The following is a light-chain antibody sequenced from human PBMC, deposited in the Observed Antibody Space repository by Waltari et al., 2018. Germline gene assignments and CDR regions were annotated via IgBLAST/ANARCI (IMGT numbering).Light chain of an antibody. CDR1: NIGSKN. J-gene: IGLJ2*01. V-gene: IGLV3-9*01. CDR2: RDS. Sequence: SYELTQPLSVSVALGQTARIPCGENNIGSKNVHWYKQKPGQAPVLVIYRDSKRPSAIPERFSGSNSGNTATLTIGRAQAGDEADYYCQVWDSSAVVFGGGTNLIVL. CDR3: QVWDSSAVV.